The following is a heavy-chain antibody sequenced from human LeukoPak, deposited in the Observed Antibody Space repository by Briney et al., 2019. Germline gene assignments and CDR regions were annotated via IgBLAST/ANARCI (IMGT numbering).Heavy chain of an antibody. CDR2: ISGSGGST. Sequence: GGSLRLSCAASGFTFSSYAMSWVRQAPGKGLEWVSAISGSGGSTYYADSVKGRFTISRDNSKNTLYLQMNSLRAEDTAVYYCAKTPDPDYGDDEDWFDPWGQGTLVTVSS. CDR3: AKTPDPDYGDDEDWFDP. CDR1: GFTFSSYA. J-gene: IGHJ5*02. V-gene: IGHV3-23*01. D-gene: IGHD4-17*01.